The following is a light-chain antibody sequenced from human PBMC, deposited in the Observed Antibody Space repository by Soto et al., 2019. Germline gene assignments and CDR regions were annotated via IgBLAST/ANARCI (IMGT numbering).Light chain of an antibody. J-gene: IGKJ1*01. V-gene: IGKV1-5*01. Sequence: DIQNTQSPTTLSASVPYTVTLTFRASQTISGWLAWYQQRPGKAPNLLIFDASTLESGVPSRFSGSGSGTTFTLTISSLQSDDFATYYCLQYNGYYRTFGQGTKVDI. CDR2: DAS. CDR3: LQYNGYYRT. CDR1: QTISGW.